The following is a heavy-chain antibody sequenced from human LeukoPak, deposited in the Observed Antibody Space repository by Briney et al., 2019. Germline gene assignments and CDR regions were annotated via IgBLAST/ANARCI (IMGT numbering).Heavy chain of an antibody. CDR3: AAGGGDFWSGYTNWFDP. J-gene: IGHJ5*02. CDR1: GGSISSYY. CDR2: IYTSGST. V-gene: IGHV4-4*07. Sequence: SETLSLTCTVSGGSISSYYWSWIRQPAGKGLEWIGRIYTSGSTNYNPSLKSRVTMSVDTSKNQFSLKLSSVTAADTAVYYCAAGGGDFWSGYTNWFDPWGQGTLVTVSS. D-gene: IGHD3-3*01.